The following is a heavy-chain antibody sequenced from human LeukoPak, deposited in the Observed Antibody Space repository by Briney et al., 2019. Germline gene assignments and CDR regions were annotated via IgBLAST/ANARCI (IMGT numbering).Heavy chain of an antibody. CDR1: GFTFRTYA. CDR2: ISGSGDST. J-gene: IGHJ4*02. CDR3: ARKYYGGNSGGFDY. D-gene: IGHD4-23*01. Sequence: GGSLRLSCAASGFTFRTYAMSWVRQTPGKGLEWVSAISGSGDSTYYADSVKSRFTFSRDNSKNTLYLQMNSLRAEDTAVYYCARKYYGGNSGGFDYWGQGTLVTVSS. V-gene: IGHV3-23*01.